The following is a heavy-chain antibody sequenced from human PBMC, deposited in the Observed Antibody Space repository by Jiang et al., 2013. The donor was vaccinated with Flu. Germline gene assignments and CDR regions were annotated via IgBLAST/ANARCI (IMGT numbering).Heavy chain of an antibody. Sequence: GGSLRLSCAASGFTFSDYYMSWIRQAPGKGLEWVSYISSSGSTIYYADSVKGRFTISRDNAKNSLYLQMNSLRAEDTAVYYCARELRRTVTTNYYYYYGMDVWGQGTTVTVSS. D-gene: IGHD4-17*01. J-gene: IGHJ6*02. CDR2: ISSSGSTI. V-gene: IGHV3-11*01. CDR3: ARELRRTVTTNYYYYYGMDV. CDR1: GFTFSDYY.